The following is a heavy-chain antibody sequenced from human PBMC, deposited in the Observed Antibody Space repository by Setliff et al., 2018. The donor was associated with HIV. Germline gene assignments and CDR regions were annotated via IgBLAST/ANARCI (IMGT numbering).Heavy chain of an antibody. CDR3: ARGGVGSGWYDEVDY. J-gene: IGHJ4*02. D-gene: IGHD6-19*01. V-gene: IGHV1-69*10. Sequence: ASVQVSCKASGGIFNTYGMNWVRQAPGQGLAWMGGIIPILGIANYAQKFQGRVTITADESTSTAYMELSSLRAEDTAVYYCARGGVGSGWYDEVDYWGQGTLVTVSS. CDR1: GGIFNTYG. CDR2: IIPILGIA.